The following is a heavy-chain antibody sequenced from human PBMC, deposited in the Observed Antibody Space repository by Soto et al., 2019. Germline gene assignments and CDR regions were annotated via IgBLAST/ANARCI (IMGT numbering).Heavy chain of an antibody. J-gene: IGHJ6*02. Sequence: LRLSFAASGFTFSSYGMHWVRQAPGKGLEWVAVIWYDGSNKYYADSVKGRFTISRDNSKNTLYLQMNSLRAEDTAVYYCAREIHFDWLFPTYYYYGMDVWGQRTRGTVS. V-gene: IGHV3-33*01. CDR1: GFTFSSYG. CDR3: AREIHFDWLFPTYYYYGMDV. D-gene: IGHD3-9*01. CDR2: IWYDGSNK.